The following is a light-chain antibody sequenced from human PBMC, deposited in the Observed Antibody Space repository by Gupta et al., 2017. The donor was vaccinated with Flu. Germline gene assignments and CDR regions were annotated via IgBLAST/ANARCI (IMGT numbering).Light chain of an antibody. J-gene: IGLJ1*01. CDR1: STDISGYDS. CDR2: DVI. Sequence: SALSQPRSVSGSLGQSVTISCTGSSTDISGYDSVSWYQQHPGKAPKLMIYDVIVRPSGVHDRCSGSRSDNTASLTISGLQAEDDAYYYCSAYASSYTFVFGTGTKVTVL. V-gene: IGLV2-11*01. CDR3: SAYASSYTFV.